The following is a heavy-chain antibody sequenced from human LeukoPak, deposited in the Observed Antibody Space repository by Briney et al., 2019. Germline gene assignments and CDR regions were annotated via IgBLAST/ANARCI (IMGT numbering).Heavy chain of an antibody. V-gene: IGHV1-69*13. CDR2: IIPIFGTA. CDR1: GYTFSSYA. Sequence: GASVKVSCKASGYTFSSYAISWVRQAPGQGLEWMGGIIPIFGTANYAQKFQGRVTITADESTSTAYMELSSLRSEDTAVYYCAGVTTYYYMDVWGKGTTVTISS. D-gene: IGHD4-17*01. CDR3: AGVTTYYYMDV. J-gene: IGHJ6*03.